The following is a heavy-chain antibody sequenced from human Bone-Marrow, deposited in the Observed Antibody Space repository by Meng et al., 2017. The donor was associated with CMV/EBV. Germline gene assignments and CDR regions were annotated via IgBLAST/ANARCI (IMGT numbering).Heavy chain of an antibody. D-gene: IGHD2-2*01. CDR1: GFTFDDYG. J-gene: IGHJ5*02. CDR2: INWNGGST. V-gene: IGHV3-20*01. CDR3: ARDRGYCSSTSCSNWFDP. Sequence: LSLTCAASGFTFDDYGMSWVRQAPGKGLEWVSGINWNGGSTGYADSVKGRFTISRDNAKNSLYLQMHSLRAEDTALYHCARDRGYCSSTSCSNWFDPWGQGTLVTVSS.